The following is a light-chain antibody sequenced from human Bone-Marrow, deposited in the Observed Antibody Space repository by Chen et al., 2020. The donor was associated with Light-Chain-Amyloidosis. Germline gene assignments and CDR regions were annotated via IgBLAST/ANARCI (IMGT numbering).Light chain of an antibody. CDR1: SSDVGSYNL. CDR3: CSYAGSSTFWV. Sequence: QSALTQPASVSGSPGQSITISCPGTSSDVGSYNLVSWYPQHPGKAPKLMIYEVSKRPSGVSNRFSGSKSGNTASLTISGLQAEDEADYYCCSYAGSSTFWVFGGGTKLTVL. CDR2: EVS. J-gene: IGLJ3*02. V-gene: IGLV2-23*02.